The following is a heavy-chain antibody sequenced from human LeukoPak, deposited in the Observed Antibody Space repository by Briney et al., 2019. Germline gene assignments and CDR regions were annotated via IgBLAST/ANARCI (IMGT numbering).Heavy chain of an antibody. J-gene: IGHJ6*03. Sequence: GESLKISCKGSGYSFTSYWIGWVRQMPGKGLEWMGIIYPSDSDSRYSLSFQGQVTISADKSISTAYLQWSSLKASDTAMYYCAKTVVGTTLQAYYYYMDVWGKGTAVTISS. V-gene: IGHV5-51*01. CDR3: AKTVVGTTLQAYYYYMDV. D-gene: IGHD1-26*01. CDR2: IYPSDSDS. CDR1: GYSFTSYW.